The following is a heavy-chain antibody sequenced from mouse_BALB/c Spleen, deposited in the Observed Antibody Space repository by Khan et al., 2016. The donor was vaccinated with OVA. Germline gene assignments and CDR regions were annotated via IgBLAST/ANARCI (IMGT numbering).Heavy chain of an antibody. J-gene: IGHJ3*01. Sequence: QVQLQQSGAELVKPGASVKLSCKASGYTFTSYYMYWVKQRPGQGLEWIGEINPSDGDTNFNEKFKSKATLTVDKSSSTVYMQLSRLTSEDSAVYYCTRSRYGTFAYWGQGTLVTVSA. CDR1: GYTFTSYY. CDR2: INPSDGDT. CDR3: TRSRYGTFAY. V-gene: IGHV1S81*02. D-gene: IGHD2-1*01.